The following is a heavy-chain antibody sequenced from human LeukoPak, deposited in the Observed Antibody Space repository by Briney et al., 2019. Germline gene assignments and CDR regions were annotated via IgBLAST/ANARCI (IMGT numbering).Heavy chain of an antibody. D-gene: IGHD1-1*01. J-gene: IGHJ4*02. CDR1: GFTFNTYT. Sequence: PGGPLTLSCAASGFTFNTYTMKWFRQAPGKGLEWGSSIISSTTYKYYADSVKGRFTISRDNAKNSLYLQKNSLSAEDTAVYYCAGEGSQWNDLYWGQGTLVTVSS. CDR2: IISSTTYK. CDR3: AGEGSQWNDLY. V-gene: IGHV3-21*01.